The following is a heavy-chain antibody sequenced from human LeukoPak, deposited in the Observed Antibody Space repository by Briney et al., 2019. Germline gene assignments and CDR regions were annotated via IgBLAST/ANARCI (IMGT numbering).Heavy chain of an antibody. CDR2: IYYSGTT. Sequence: PSETLSLTCTVSGGSISSYYWSWNRQPPGKGLEGMEYIYYSGTTNYNPSLKSRVTISVATSKNQFSLKLSSVTAADTAVYYCARGVYIAAAQYAYWGQGTLVPVSS. J-gene: IGHJ4*02. D-gene: IGHD6-13*01. V-gene: IGHV4-59*01. CDR1: GGSISSYY. CDR3: ARGVYIAAAQYAY.